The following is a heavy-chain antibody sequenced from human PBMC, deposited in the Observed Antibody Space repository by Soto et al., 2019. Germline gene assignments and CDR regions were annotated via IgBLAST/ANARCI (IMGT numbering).Heavy chain of an antibody. CDR1: GYPVTAYY. Sequence: QLHLVQSGAVVKKPGASVTVSCSASGYPVTAYYMHWVRQAPGRGLEWMGGINPATGAAKYTQTCQGRVTMARDTATGTVFMELGGLTSEDPAVFYCARGGGVGVAGSAAFDMWGQGTLVTVSS. J-gene: IGHJ3*02. V-gene: IGHV1-2*02. CDR3: ARGGGVGVAGSAAFDM. D-gene: IGHD3-3*01. CDR2: INPATGAA.